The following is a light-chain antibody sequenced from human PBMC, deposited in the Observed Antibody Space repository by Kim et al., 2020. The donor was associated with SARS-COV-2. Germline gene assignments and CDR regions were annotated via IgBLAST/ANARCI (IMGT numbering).Light chain of an antibody. Sequence: GKPARITCGGNNIGSKSVHWYQQKPGQAPVLVIYYDSDRPSGIPERFSGSNSGNTATLTISRVEAGDEADYYCQVWDSSSDHPYVVFGGGTKLTVL. CDR3: QVWDSSSDHPYVV. V-gene: IGLV3-21*04. J-gene: IGLJ2*01. CDR1: NIGSKS. CDR2: YDS.